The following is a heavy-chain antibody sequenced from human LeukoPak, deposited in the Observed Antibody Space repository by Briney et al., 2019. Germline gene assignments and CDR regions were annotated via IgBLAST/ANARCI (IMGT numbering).Heavy chain of an antibody. J-gene: IGHJ4*02. D-gene: IGHD1-7*01. CDR3: ARHVVVGTTEDY. CDR1: GGSISSSSYY. V-gene: IGHV4-39*01. Sequence: PSGTLSLTCTVSGGSISSSSYYWGWIRQPPGKGQEWIGSIYYSGSTYYNPSLKSRVTISVDTSKNQFSLKLSSVTAADTAVYYCARHVVVGTTEDYWGQGTLVTVSS. CDR2: IYYSGST.